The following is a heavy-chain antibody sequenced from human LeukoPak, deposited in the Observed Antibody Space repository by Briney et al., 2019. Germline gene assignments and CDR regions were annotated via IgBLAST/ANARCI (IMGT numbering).Heavy chain of an antibody. Sequence: SETLSLTCTVSGGSISSSSYYWGWIRQPPGKGLEWIGSIYYSGSTYYNPSLKSRVTISVDTSKNHFSLNLRAVTAADMAVYYCTKGGGSLAWWGHGTLVTVSS. J-gene: IGHJ4*01. D-gene: IGHD2-15*01. V-gene: IGHV4-39*07. CDR1: GGSISSSSYY. CDR3: TKGGGSLAW. CDR2: IYYSGST.